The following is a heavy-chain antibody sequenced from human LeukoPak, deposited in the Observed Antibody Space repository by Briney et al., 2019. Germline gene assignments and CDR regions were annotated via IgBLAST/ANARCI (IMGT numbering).Heavy chain of an antibody. CDR3: AGDPGYCSGGSCYGGWFDP. V-gene: IGHV4-34*01. CDR1: GVSFSGNY. D-gene: IGHD2-15*01. Sequence: PSETLSLTCAVYGVSFSGNYRNWIRQPPGKGLEWIGEINHSGNTDYNPSVKSRVTISVDTSKNQLSLKLSSVTAADTAVYYCAGDPGYCSGGSCYGGWFDPWGQGTLVTVSS. J-gene: IGHJ5*02. CDR2: INHSGNT.